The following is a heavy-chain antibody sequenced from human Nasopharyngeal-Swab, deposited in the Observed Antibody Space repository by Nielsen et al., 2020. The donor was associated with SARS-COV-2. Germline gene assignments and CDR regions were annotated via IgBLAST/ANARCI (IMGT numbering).Heavy chain of an antibody. CDR1: RGSVSPYY. V-gene: IGHV4-59*02. D-gene: IGHD5-18*01. J-gene: IGHJ6*03. Sequence: SETLSLTCAVSRGSVSPYYWSWFRQPPGKGLEWIGEIFYSGSTNYNPSLNSRVTMSIDTSKNQFSLKLRSVTAADTAVYYCARDYRGYIYGTYYYYMDVWGKGTTVIVSS. CDR2: IFYSGST. CDR3: ARDYRGYIYGTYYYYMDV.